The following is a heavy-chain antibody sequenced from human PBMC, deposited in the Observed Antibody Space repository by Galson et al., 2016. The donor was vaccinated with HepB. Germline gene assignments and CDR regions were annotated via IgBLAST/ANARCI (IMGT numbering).Heavy chain of an antibody. V-gene: IGHV4-34*01. J-gene: IGHJ2*01. D-gene: IGHD2-21*02. CDR3: ARGRVVVTAIRVWYFDL. CDR1: GGSFSGYY. CDR2: INYGGST. Sequence: SETLSLTCAVYGGSFSGYYWSWIRQPPGKGLEWIGEINYGGSTNYNPSLKSRVTLSVDTSKNHFSLKLSSVTAADTAVYFCARGRVVVTAIRVWYFDLWGRGTLVTVSS.